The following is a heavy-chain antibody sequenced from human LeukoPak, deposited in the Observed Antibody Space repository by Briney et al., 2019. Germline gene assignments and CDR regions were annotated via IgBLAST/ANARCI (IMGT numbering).Heavy chain of an antibody. CDR1: GYSISSGGYS. CDR3: ARGLTIPPPYYMDV. Sequence: SQTLSLTCDVSGYSISSGGYSWNWIRQPPGRDLEWIGYMYYRGSTNYNPSLKSRVTISVDTSKNQFSLKLNSVTAADTAVYYCARGLTIPPPYYMDVWGKGTTVIVSS. V-gene: IGHV4-30-4*07. J-gene: IGHJ6*03. CDR2: MYYRGST. D-gene: IGHD3-3*01.